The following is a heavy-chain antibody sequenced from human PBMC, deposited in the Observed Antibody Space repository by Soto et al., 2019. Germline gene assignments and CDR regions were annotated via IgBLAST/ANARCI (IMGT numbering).Heavy chain of an antibody. D-gene: IGHD5-12*01. J-gene: IGHJ6*02. CDR1: GYTFTGCY. CDR2: INPNSGGT. CDR3: ARDRRVATSRMDV. Sequence: ASVKVSCKASGYTFTGCYMHWVRQAPGQGLEWMGWINPNSGGTNYAQKFQGRVTTTRDTSISTAYMELSRLRSDDTAVYYCARDRRVATSRMDVWGLGTTVTVSS. V-gene: IGHV1-2*02.